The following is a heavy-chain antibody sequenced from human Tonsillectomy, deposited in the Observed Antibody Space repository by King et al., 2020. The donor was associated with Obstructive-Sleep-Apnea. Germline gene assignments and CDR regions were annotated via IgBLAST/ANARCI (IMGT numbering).Heavy chain of an antibody. CDR2: ISSSSSYT. V-gene: IGHV3-11*06. D-gene: IGHD3-22*01. J-gene: IGHJ4*02. CDR3: ASKHDSSGYYFDY. Sequence: VQLVESGGGLVKPGGSLRLSCAASGFTFSDYYMSWIRQAPGKGLEWVSYISSSSSYTNYADSVKGRFTISRDNAKNSLYLQMNSLRAEDTAVYYCASKHDSSGYYFDYWGQGTLVTVSS. CDR1: GFTFSDYY.